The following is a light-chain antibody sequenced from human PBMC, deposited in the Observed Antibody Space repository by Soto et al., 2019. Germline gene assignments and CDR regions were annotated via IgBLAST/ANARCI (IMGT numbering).Light chain of an antibody. Sequence: ENVLTQSPGTLSLSPGDRATLSCRASQSLSGNYLAWYQQKPGQAPRILIYRASSRATGISDRFSGSGSGTDVTLTIGRLEPEDFAVYYCHHYGPSPWTFGQGTKVEVK. CDR1: QSLSGNY. CDR3: HHYGPSPWT. CDR2: RAS. V-gene: IGKV3-20*01. J-gene: IGKJ1*01.